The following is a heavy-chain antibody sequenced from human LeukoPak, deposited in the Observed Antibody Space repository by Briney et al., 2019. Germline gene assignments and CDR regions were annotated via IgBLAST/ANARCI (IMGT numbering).Heavy chain of an antibody. CDR3: AKVWWELPFDAFDI. V-gene: IGHV3-23*01. Sequence: PGGSRRLSCAALGFTFSSYAMSWFPRAPGKGLEWVSAISGSGGSTYYADSVKGRFTISRDNSKNTLYLQMNSLRAEDTAVYYCAKVWWELPFDAFDIWGQGTMVTVSS. CDR2: ISGSGGST. D-gene: IGHD1-26*01. J-gene: IGHJ3*02. CDR1: GFTFSSYA.